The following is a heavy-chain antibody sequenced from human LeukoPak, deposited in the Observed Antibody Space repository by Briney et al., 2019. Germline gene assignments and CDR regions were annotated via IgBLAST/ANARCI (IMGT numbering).Heavy chain of an antibody. CDR2: IDPSDSHT. J-gene: IGHJ6*04. V-gene: IGHV5-10-1*01. CDR3: ARHIVVVPAAIDYYYYGMDV. CDR1: GYSFTSYW. Sequence: GESLKISCKGSGYSFTSYWISWVRQMPGKGLEWMGRIDPSDSHTNYSPSFQGHVTISADKSISTAYLQWSSLKASDTAMYYCARHIVVVPAAIDYYYYGMDVWGKGTTVTVSS. D-gene: IGHD2-2*01.